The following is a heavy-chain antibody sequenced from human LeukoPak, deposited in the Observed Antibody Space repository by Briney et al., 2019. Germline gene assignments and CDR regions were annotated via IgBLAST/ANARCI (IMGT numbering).Heavy chain of an antibody. CDR2: INHSGST. D-gene: IGHD3-9*01. CDR3: AKDPALRYFDWLLYPFDY. V-gene: IGHV4-34*01. J-gene: IGHJ4*02. CDR1: GGSFSGYY. Sequence: SETLSLTCAVYGGSFSGYYWSWIRQPPGKGLEWIGEINHSGSTNYNPSLKSRVTISVDTSKNQFSLKLSSVTAADTAVYYCAKDPALRYFDWLLYPFDYWGQGTLVTVSS.